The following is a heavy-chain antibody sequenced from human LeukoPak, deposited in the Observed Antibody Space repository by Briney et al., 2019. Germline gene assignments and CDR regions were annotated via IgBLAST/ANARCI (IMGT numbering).Heavy chain of an antibody. CDR2: INHSGTT. CDR1: GGSFSDYY. J-gene: IGHJ4*02. V-gene: IGHV4-34*01. CDR3: ASHYSSGSYRYTGSFDS. D-gene: IGHD3-16*02. Sequence: SETLSLTCAVYGGSFSDYYWSWIRQPPGKGLGWIGEINHSGTTNYSPSLKSRVSISVDTSKNQFSLKLNSVTAADAAMYYCASHYSSGSYRYTGSFDSWGRGMLVNVSS.